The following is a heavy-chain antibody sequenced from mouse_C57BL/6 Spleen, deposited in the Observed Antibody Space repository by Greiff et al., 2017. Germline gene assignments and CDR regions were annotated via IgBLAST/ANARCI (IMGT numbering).Heavy chain of an antibody. V-gene: IGHV5-9-1*02. Sequence: EVQLVESGEGLVKPGGSLKLSCAASGFTFSSYAMSWVRQTPEKRLEWVAYISSGGDYIYYADTVTGRFTISRDNARNTLYLQMSSLKSEDTAMYYCTRGETGDWYFDGWGTGTTVTVAS. J-gene: IGHJ1*03. CDR1: GFTFSSYA. D-gene: IGHD4-1*01. CDR2: ISSGGDYI. CDR3: TRGETGDWYFDG.